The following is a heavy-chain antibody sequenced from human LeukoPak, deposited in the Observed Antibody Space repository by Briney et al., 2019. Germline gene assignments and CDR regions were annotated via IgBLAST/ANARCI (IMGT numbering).Heavy chain of an antibody. CDR2: IKYDGSIK. Sequence: GGSLRLSCAASGFTFSKYWMSWVRQAPEKGLEWVANIKYDGSIKQYMDSMKGRFTISRDNAKNSLYLQMNSLRAEDTAVYYCARVGSGGTREDTFDIWGQGTMVTVSS. CDR1: GFTFSKYW. J-gene: IGHJ3*02. V-gene: IGHV3-7*01. CDR3: ARVGSGGTREDTFDI. D-gene: IGHD1-26*01.